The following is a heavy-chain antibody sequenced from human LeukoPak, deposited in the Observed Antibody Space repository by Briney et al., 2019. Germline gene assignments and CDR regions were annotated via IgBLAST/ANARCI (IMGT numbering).Heavy chain of an antibody. Sequence: ASVKVSCKASGYTFTGYYMHWVRQAPGQGLEWMGWINPNSGGTNYAQKFQGRVTMTRDTSNSTAYLQLSRLRSDDTAVYYCAIESAGRNCSSTSCYFRRVNWGQGTLVTVSS. V-gene: IGHV1-2*02. CDR1: GYTFTGYY. J-gene: IGHJ4*02. CDR2: INPNSGGT. CDR3: AIESAGRNCSSTSCYFRRVN. D-gene: IGHD2-2*01.